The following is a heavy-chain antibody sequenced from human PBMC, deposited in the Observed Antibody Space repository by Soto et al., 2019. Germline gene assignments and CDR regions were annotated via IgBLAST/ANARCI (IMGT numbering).Heavy chain of an antibody. CDR2: IIPILGIA. Sequence: QVQLVQSGAEVKKPGSSVKVSCKACGGTFSSYTICWVRQAPGQGLEWMGRIIPILGIANYAQKFQGRVTITADKSTSTAYMELSSLRSEDTAVYTCASCGWYEAIGWGQGTLVTVSA. CDR3: ASCGWYEAIG. J-gene: IGHJ4*02. CDR1: GGTFSSYT. V-gene: IGHV1-69*02. D-gene: IGHD6-19*01.